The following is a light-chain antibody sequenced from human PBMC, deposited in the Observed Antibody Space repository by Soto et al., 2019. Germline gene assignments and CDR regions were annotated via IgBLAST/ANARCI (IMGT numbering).Light chain of an antibody. J-gene: IGKJ1*01. Sequence: DIQMTQSPSTLSASVGDRVTITCRASKSISSWLAWYQQKPGKAPKLLLYDASSLESGGPSRFSGSGSWTEFSLPISSLQPDDFAADYCQQYNSYSWTFGQGTKVEIK. V-gene: IGKV1-5*01. CDR2: DAS. CDR3: QQYNSYSWT. CDR1: KSISSW.